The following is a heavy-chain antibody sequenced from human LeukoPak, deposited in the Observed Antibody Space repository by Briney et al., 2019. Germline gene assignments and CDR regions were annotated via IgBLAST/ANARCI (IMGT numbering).Heavy chain of an antibody. D-gene: IGHD3-10*01. CDR2: IWYDGGNK. CDR3: ARDHYYGSGSPYWYFDL. CDR1: GFTFSSYG. J-gene: IGHJ2*01. Sequence: GRSLRLSCAASGFTFSSYGMHWVRQAPGKGLEWVGVIWYDGGNKYYADSVKGRFTISRDNSKNTLYLQMNSLRAEDTAVYYCARDHYYGSGSPYWYFDLWGRGTLVTVSS. V-gene: IGHV3-33*01.